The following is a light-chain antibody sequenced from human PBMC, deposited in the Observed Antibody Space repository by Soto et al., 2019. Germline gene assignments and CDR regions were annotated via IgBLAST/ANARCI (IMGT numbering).Light chain of an antibody. V-gene: IGLV1-47*01. Sequence: QAVVTQPPSAYGTPGQRVTISCSGGTSSIGMHYVYWYQQLPGTAPKLVIDRNNQRPSGVPDRFSGSKSGTSASRAIRGLRSDDEADYYCATWDDSLSGLYVFGTGTKLTVL. CDR1: TSSIGMHY. CDR3: ATWDDSLSGLYV. CDR2: RNN. J-gene: IGLJ1*01.